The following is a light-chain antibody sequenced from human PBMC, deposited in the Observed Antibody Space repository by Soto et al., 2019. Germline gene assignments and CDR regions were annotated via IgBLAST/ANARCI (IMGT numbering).Light chain of an antibody. V-gene: IGLV2-14*03. Sequence: QSALTQPASVSGSPGQSITISCTGTSSDVGGVNYVSWYQQHPAKAPKLLIYDVTNRPSGVSYRFSGSKSGNTASLTISGLQAEDEADYYGNSYTSSSTYVFGTGTKVTVL. J-gene: IGLJ1*01. CDR1: SSDVGGVNY. CDR3: NSYTSSSTYV. CDR2: DVT.